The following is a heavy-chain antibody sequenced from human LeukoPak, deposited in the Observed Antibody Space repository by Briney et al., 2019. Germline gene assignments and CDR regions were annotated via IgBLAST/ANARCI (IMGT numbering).Heavy chain of an antibody. D-gene: IGHD3-10*01. V-gene: IGHV4-59*01. Sequence: SETLSLTCTVSGGSISSYYWSWIRQPPGKGLEWIGYIYYSGSTNYNPSLKSRVTISVDMSKNQFSLKLSSVTAADTAVYYCARGYGSGSYYYFDYWGQGTLVTVSS. J-gene: IGHJ4*02. CDR1: GGSISSYY. CDR3: ARGYGSGSYYYFDY. CDR2: IYYSGST.